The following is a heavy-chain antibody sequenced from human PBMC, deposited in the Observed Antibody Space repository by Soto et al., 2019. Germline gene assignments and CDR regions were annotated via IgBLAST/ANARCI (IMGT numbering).Heavy chain of an antibody. D-gene: IGHD3-22*01. Sequence: QVRLEQSGPEVKKTGASVKGSCKASGYTFTSDVISWVRQAPGQGLEWMGMINIYSGDPNYAQSFQDRVTMTRDTATNRVYMEMRTLRSGDTAGYDCARALYYYDNSGLAYWGQGTLVTVSS. J-gene: IGHJ4*02. CDR1: GYTFTSDV. V-gene: IGHV1-18*01. CDR3: ARALYYYDNSGLAY. CDR2: INIYSGDP.